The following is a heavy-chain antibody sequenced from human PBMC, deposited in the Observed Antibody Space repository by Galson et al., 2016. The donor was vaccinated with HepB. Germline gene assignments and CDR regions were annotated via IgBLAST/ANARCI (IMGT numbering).Heavy chain of an antibody. Sequence: SLRLSCAASGFSITSYRMNWVRQAPGKGLEWVSSISSSSTHRNYADSVKGRFTMSRDNAKNSLNLQMNSLRPEDTAVYYCARGPPADVDIETTKGIDYWGQGTLVTVSS. CDR3: ARGPPADVDIETTKGIDY. J-gene: IGHJ4*02. CDR1: GFSITSYR. D-gene: IGHD5-12*01. CDR2: ISSSSTHR. V-gene: IGHV3-21*01.